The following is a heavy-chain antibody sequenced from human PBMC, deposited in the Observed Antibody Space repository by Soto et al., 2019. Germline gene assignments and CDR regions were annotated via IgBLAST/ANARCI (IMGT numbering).Heavy chain of an antibody. CDR3: ARTHWQTDSVEGFEF. CDR1: GYTFTSHG. J-gene: IGHJ4*02. V-gene: IGHV1-18*04. Sequence: ASVKVSCKTSGYTFTSHGISWVRWAPGRGLEWMGWISAYTGDTKYAQRVQGRVSMTTDTSTTTAYIELRSLRSDDTAIYFCARTHWQTDSVEGFEFWGQGTPVIVSS. CDR2: ISAYTGDT. D-gene: IGHD1-1*01.